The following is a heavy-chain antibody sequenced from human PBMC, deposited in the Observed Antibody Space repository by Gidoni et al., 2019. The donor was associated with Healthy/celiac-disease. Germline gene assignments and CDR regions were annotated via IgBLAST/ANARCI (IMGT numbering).Heavy chain of an antibody. CDR1: GGSISSSSYY. V-gene: IGHV4-39*01. Sequence: QLQLQESGPGLVKPSETLSLTCTVSGGSISSSSYYWGWIRQPPGKGLEWIGSIYYSGSTYYNPSLKSRVTISVDTSKNQFSLKLSSVTAADTAVYYCARHPGRTMAAPGDYWGQGTLVTVSS. CDR3: ARHPGRTMAAPGDY. J-gene: IGHJ4*02. D-gene: IGHD6-13*01. CDR2: IYYSGST.